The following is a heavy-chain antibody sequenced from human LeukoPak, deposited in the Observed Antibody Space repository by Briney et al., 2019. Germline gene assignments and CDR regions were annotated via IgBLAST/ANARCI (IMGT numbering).Heavy chain of an antibody. V-gene: IGHV3-21*01. CDR1: GFTFSTYR. Sequence: RPGGSLRLSCAASGFTFSTYRMNWVRQAPGKGLEWVSSISSDNTYIFYADSLKGRFTISRDNAKKSVYLQMNSLRAEDTAVYYCASTYGDYLYYFDSWGQGTLVTVSS. J-gene: IGHJ4*02. CDR2: ISSDNTYI. CDR3: ASTYGDYLYYFDS. D-gene: IGHD4-17*01.